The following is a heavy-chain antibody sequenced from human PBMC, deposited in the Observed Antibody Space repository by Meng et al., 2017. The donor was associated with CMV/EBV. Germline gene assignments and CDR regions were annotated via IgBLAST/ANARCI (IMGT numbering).Heavy chain of an antibody. CDR2: INAGNGDT. Sequence: YAIHWVRHAPGQRLEWIGWINAGNGDTKSSQNFEGRLTITRDSSASTVYMELSSVRFEDTAVYYCARTRTYCASTSCYTGGYYFDYWGQGTLVTVSS. D-gene: IGHD2-2*02. J-gene: IGHJ4*02. CDR1: YA. CDR3: ARTRTYCASTSCYTGGYYFDY. V-gene: IGHV1-3*01.